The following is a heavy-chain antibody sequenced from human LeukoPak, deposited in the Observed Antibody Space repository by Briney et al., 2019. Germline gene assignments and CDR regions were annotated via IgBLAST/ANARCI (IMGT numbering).Heavy chain of an antibody. CDR2: ISAYNGNT. J-gene: IGHJ4*02. V-gene: IGHV1-18*01. D-gene: IGHD2-2*01. CDR1: GYTFTSYG. Sequence: ASVKASCKASGYTFTSYGISWVRQAPGQGLEWMGWISAYNGNTNYAQKLQGRVTMTTDTSTSTAYMELRSLRSDDTAVYYCARADIVVVPAAYFDYWGQGTLVTVSS. CDR3: ARADIVVVPAAYFDY.